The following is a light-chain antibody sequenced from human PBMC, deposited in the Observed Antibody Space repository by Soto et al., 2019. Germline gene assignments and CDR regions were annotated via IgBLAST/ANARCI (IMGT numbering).Light chain of an antibody. Sequence: EIVMTQSPATLSVSPGERATLSCRASQSVSSNLAWYQQKPGQAPRLLIYGASTRATGIPARFSGSGSGTEFTLTISSLQSEDFLFYYCQQYNNWPSSITFGQGPRLEIK. J-gene: IGKJ5*01. CDR1: QSVSSN. CDR2: GAS. CDR3: QQYNNWPSSIT. V-gene: IGKV3-15*01.